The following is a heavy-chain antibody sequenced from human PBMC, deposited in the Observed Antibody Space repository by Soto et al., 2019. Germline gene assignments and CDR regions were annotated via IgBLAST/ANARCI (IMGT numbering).Heavy chain of an antibody. CDR3: AKDKPLHPHYFAY. D-gene: IGHD4-4*01. V-gene: IGHV3-30*18. CDR2: ISYDGSNK. CDR1: GFTFSSYG. Sequence: HVQLVESGGCVVQPGRSLRLSCAASGFTFSSYGMHWVRQAPGKGLEWVAVISYDGSNKYYADSVKGRFTISRDNSKNTLYMQMNSLRAEDTAVYYCAKDKPLHPHYFAYRGHGTLVPVSS. J-gene: IGHJ4*01.